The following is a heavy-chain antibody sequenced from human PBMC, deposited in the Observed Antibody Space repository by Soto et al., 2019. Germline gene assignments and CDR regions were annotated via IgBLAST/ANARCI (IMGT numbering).Heavy chain of an antibody. CDR3: AISRYSSSWYYFDY. Sequence: GESLKISCAASGFTFSSYAMSWVRQAPGKGLEWVSAISGRGDNTYYADSVKGRFTISRDNSKNTLYLQMNSLRAEGTAVYYCAISRYSSSWYYFDYWGQGTLVTVSS. CDR1: GFTFSSYA. D-gene: IGHD6-13*01. J-gene: IGHJ4*02. CDR2: ISGRGDNT. V-gene: IGHV3-23*01.